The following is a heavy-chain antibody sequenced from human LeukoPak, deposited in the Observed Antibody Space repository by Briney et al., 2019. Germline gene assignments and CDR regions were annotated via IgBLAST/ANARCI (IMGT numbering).Heavy chain of an antibody. J-gene: IGHJ5*02. Sequence: QTLSLTCAISGDSVSSNSVTWNWLRQSPSRGLEWLGRTYYRSTWYNDYAVSVRGRITVNPDTSKNQFSLHLNSVTPEDTAVYYCARRLTQYDCFDPWGQGILVTVSS. CDR1: GDSVSSNSVT. V-gene: IGHV6-1*01. D-gene: IGHD2-2*01. CDR3: ARRLTQYDCFDP. CDR2: TYYRSTWYN.